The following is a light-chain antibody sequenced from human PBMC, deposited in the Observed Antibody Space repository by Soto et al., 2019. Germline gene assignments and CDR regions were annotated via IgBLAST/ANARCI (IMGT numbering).Light chain of an antibody. CDR1: TSDVGRYKF. CDR2: EVS. J-gene: IGLJ7*01. CDR3: SSSTDTDTLVI. Sequence: QSALTQPPSASGTPGQSVTIPCTGTTSDVGRYKFVSWYQQHPGKAPKLLIYEVSNRPSGVSSRFSGSKSGNTASLTISGLQTEDEATYYCSSSTDTDTLVIFGGGTQLTVL. V-gene: IGLV2-14*01.